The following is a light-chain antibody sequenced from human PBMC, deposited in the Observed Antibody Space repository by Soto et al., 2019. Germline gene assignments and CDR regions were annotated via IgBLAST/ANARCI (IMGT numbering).Light chain of an antibody. Sequence: DLPMTQSPPTLSASVGDRVTITCRASQSISSWLAWYQQKAGKAPKLLIYDASSLESGVPSRFSGSGSGTEFTLTISSLQPDDFATYFCQQYRIYWTFGQGTKVEIK. CDR2: DAS. V-gene: IGKV1-5*01. J-gene: IGKJ1*01. CDR1: QSISSW. CDR3: QQYRIYWT.